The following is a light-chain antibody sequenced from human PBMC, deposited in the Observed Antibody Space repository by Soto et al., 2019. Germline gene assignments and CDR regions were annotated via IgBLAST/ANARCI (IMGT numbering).Light chain of an antibody. CDR3: SSHTSSSTSYV. CDR2: QVS. V-gene: IGLV2-14*01. J-gene: IGLJ1*01. CDR1: SSDVGNYNY. Sequence: QSALTQPASVSGSPGQSITISCTGTSSDVGNYNYVSWYQQHPGKAPQLMIFQVSNRASGVSNRFSGSKSGDTASLTISGLQAEDEADYYCSSHTSSSTSYVFGTGTKLTVL.